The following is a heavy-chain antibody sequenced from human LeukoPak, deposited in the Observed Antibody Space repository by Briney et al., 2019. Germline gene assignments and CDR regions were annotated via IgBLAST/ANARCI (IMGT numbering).Heavy chain of an antibody. Sequence: GGSLRLSCVASGXTFSDYSMTWVRQAPGKGLFWVSGISAGGGGTYYADSVKGRFTISRDNSRNTLYLQMNSLRAEDTAVYYCAKDAAGPEYWGQGTLVTVSS. J-gene: IGHJ4*02. CDR3: AKDAAGPEY. D-gene: IGHD6-13*01. CDR2: ISAGGGGT. V-gene: IGHV3-23*01. CDR1: GXTFSDYS.